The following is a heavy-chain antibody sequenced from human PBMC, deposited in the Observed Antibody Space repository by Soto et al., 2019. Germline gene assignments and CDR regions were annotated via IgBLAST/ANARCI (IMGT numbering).Heavy chain of an antibody. V-gene: IGHV4-31*03. CDR1: GGSITSGGYC. D-gene: IGHD3-10*01. CDR3: ARDGDYYGSGSPPLLSK. CDR2: IYYSGST. Sequence: QVQLQESGPGLVKPSQTLSLTCTVSGGSITSGGYCWTWIRQHPMKGLEWMGHIYYSGSTSYNPSLKSRGTKSVDTSKNQFSLKLTSVTAADTAVYYCARDGDYYGSGSPPLLSKWGQGTLVTVSS. J-gene: IGHJ4*02.